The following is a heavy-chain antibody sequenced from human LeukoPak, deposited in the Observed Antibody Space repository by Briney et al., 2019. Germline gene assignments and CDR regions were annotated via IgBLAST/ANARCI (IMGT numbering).Heavy chain of an antibody. CDR2: IDKNDATT. D-gene: IGHD1/OR15-1a*01. Sequence: GGSLRLSCTASGFTFSNYAMSWVRQTPGKGLEWVSSIDKNDATTNYADSVRGRFTISRDNSKNTLHLQMSSLRAEDTAVYYCAKYNGQLLEQWYYDYWGQGTLVTVSS. CDR1: GFTFSNYA. CDR3: AKYNGQLLEQWYYDY. J-gene: IGHJ4*02. V-gene: IGHV3-23*01.